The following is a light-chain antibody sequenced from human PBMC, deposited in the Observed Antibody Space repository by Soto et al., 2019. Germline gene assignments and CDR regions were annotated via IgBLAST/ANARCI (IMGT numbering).Light chain of an antibody. J-gene: IGKJ1*01. CDR1: QSVSTN. CDR2: GAS. V-gene: IGKV3-15*01. CDR3: QHYNKWPPWT. Sequence: EIEMTQSPATLSVSPGERDTLSCRASQSVSTNVAWYQQKPGQAPRLLIYGASIRATTTPAKFSGSGSGTEFTLTISSLQSEDFAVYYCQHYNKWPPWTFGQGTKVEIK.